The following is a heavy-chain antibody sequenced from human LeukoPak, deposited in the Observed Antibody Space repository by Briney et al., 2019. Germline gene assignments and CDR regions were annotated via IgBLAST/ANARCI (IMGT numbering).Heavy chain of an antibody. CDR1: GYTFSNYG. J-gene: IGHJ4*01. V-gene: IGHV1-18*01. CDR2: ITAYNGNR. CDR3: ARDNDKVVDH. Sequence: ASVKVSCKTSGYTFSNYGIRWVRQASGQGLEWMGWITAYNGNRLYAQRFQGRITLTTDTSTSTSYMELRSLEYDDTAIYYCARDNDKVVDHWGQGTLVTVSS. D-gene: IGHD1-1*01.